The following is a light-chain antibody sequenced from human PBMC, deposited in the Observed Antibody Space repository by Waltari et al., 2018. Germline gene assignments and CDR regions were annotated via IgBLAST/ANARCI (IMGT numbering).Light chain of an antibody. Sequence: EIVLTQSPGTLSLSPGERATLSCRASQSVSSSYLAWYQQKPGQAPRRLIYGASSRATGIPDRFSGSGSGTDFTLTLSRLEPEDFAVYYCQQYGSSPLFGQGTKLEIK. CDR1: QSVSSSY. CDR2: GAS. CDR3: QQYGSSPL. J-gene: IGKJ2*01. V-gene: IGKV3-20*01.